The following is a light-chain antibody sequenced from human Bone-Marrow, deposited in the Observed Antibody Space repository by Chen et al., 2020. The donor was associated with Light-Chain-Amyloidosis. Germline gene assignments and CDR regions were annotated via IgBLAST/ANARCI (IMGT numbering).Light chain of an antibody. CDR2: EVT. Sequence: QYALTQPASVSGSPGQSITISGTGTSSDGGGENHVSWYQQPPDKAPKPMIYEVTNRPSWVPDRFSGSKSDNTASLTISGLQTEDEADYFCSSYTITNTLVFGSGTRVTVL. J-gene: IGLJ1*01. V-gene: IGLV2-14*01. CDR1: SSDGGGENH. CDR3: SSYTITNTLV.